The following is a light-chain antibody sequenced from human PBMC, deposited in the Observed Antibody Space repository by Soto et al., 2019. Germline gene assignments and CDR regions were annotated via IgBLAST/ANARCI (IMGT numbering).Light chain of an antibody. CDR1: QSISSW. J-gene: IGKJ3*01. Sequence: DIQMTQSPSTLSASVGDRVTITCRASQSISSWLAWYQQKPGKAPKLLIYDASSLESGVPSRFSGSGSGTEFTRTISSLQPYDFATYYCQQYNSYSGSFTFGPGTKVDIK. CDR2: DAS. CDR3: QQYNSYSGSFT. V-gene: IGKV1-5*01.